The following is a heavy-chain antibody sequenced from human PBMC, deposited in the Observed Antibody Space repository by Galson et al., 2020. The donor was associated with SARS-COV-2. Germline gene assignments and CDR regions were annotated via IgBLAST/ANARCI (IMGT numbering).Heavy chain of an antibody. V-gene: IGHV2-5*02. D-gene: IGHD3-10*01. CDR3: AHRLLWSTGFEP. CDR1: GFSLSTSGVG. Sequence: KMSGPTLVKPTQTLTLTCTFSGFSLSTSGVGVGWIRQPPGKALEWLALIYWDDDKRYSPSLKSRLTITKDTSKNQVVLTMTNMDPVDTASYYWAHRLLWSTGFEPWGQGTLVTVSS. CDR2: IYWDDDK. J-gene: IGHJ5*02.